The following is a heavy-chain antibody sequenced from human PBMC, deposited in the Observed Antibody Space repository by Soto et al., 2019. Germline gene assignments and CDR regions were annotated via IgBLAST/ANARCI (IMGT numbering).Heavy chain of an antibody. Sequence: SETLSLTCTVSGGSISSGGYYWSWIRQPPGKGLEWIGEINHSGSTNYNPSLKSRVTISVDTSKNQFSLKLSSVTAADTAVYYCARSLGPYYSYGMDVWGQGTTVTVSS. V-gene: IGHV4-39*07. CDR2: INHSGST. CDR3: ARSLGPYYSYGMDV. J-gene: IGHJ6*02. CDR1: GGSISSGGYY.